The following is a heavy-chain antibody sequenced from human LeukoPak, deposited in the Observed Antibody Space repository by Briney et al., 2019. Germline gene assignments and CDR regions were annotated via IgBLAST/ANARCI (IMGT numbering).Heavy chain of an antibody. D-gene: IGHD6-19*01. CDR3: TKELHVAVAVADYYYFYMGV. CDR2: INGGGNTT. CDR1: GFAFSSFA. Sequence: GGSLRLSCAASGFAFSSFAMGWVRQSPGKGLEWLSTINGGGNTTFYADSVKGRFTISRDNSKNTLYLHKDSLRPDDTAIYFCTKELHVAVAVADYYYFYMGVWGRGTAVTVSS. J-gene: IGHJ6*03. V-gene: IGHV3-23*01.